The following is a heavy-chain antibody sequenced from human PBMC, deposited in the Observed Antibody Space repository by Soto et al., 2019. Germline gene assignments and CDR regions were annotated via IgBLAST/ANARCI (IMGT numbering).Heavy chain of an antibody. J-gene: IGHJ4*02. CDR2: LYSSGTT. CDR3: ATSTGFPGFDY. CDR1: GFTVSSQY. D-gene: IGHD2-2*01. V-gene: IGHV3-66*01. Sequence: EVQLVQSGGGLVQPGGSLILSCAASGFTVSSQYMTWVRQAPGKGLEWLSVLYSSGTTYYADSVKGRFTISRDDSMNTVYLQMNGLRGEDTAVCYCATSTGFPGFDYWGQGSLVTVSS.